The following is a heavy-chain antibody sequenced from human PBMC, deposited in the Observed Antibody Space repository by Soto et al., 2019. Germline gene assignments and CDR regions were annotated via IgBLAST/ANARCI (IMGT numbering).Heavy chain of an antibody. J-gene: IGHJ6*02. CDR3: ARLVVPAAPPPHNYYYYAMDV. CDR1: GGSVSSGSYY. V-gene: IGHV4-61*01. Sequence: PSETLSLTCTVSGGSVSSGSYYWSWIRQPPGKGLEWIGYIYYSGSTNYNPSLKSRVTISVDTSKNQFSLKLSSVTAADTAVYYCARLVVPAAPPPHNYYYYAMDVWGQGTTVTVSS. CDR2: IYYSGST. D-gene: IGHD2-2*01.